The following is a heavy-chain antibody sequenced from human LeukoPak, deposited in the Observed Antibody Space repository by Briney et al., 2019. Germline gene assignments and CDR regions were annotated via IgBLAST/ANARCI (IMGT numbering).Heavy chain of an antibody. V-gene: IGHV4-39*01. Sequence: PSETLSLTCTVSGGSISSSSYYWGWIRQPPGKGLEWIGSIYYSGSTYYNPSLKSRVTISVDTSKNQFSLKLSSVTAADTAVYYCARSSIGELLSSKSHAFDIWGQGTMVTVSS. D-gene: IGHD3-10*01. CDR1: GGSISSSSYY. J-gene: IGHJ3*02. CDR2: IYYSGST. CDR3: ARSSIGELLSSKSHAFDI.